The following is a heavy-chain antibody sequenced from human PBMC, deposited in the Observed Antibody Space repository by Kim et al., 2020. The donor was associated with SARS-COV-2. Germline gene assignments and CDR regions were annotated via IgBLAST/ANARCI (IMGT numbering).Heavy chain of an antibody. CDR2: ITGSGTDT. J-gene: IGHJ4*02. V-gene: IGHV3-23*01. CDR3: ARDLVGNKDF. CDR1: GFTFSGYA. D-gene: IGHD1-26*01. Sequence: GSLRLSCAASGFTFSGYAMSWVRQAPGRGLEGVSTITGSGTDTYYADSLKGRFTISRDNSKSTLYLQMNSLRAEDRAVYYCARDLVGNKDFWGQGTLVTVSA.